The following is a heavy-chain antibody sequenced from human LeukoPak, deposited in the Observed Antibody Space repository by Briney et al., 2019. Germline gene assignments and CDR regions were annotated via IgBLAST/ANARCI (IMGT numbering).Heavy chain of an antibody. J-gene: IGHJ5*02. CDR1: GYSISSGYY. Sequence: SETLSLTCAVSGYSISSGYYWGWIRQPPGKGLEWIGSIYHGGSTYYNPSLKSRVTISVGTSKNQFSLKLSSVTAADTAVYYCAREGDCSGGSCYSRALDWFDPWGQGTLVTVSS. D-gene: IGHD2-15*01. CDR2: IYHGGST. CDR3: AREGDCSGGSCYSRALDWFDP. V-gene: IGHV4-38-2*02.